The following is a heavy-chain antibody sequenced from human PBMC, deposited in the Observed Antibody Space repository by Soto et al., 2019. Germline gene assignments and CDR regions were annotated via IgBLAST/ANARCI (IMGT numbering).Heavy chain of an antibody. J-gene: IGHJ5*02. CDR2: IYYSGST. D-gene: IGHD3-9*01. CDR3: ARATNYDTLTGFDP. CDR1: GGSISSGDYY. Sequence: SETLSLTCTVSGGSISSGDYYWSWIRQPPGKGLEWIGYIYYSGSTYYNPSLKSRVTISVDTSKNQFSLKLSSVTAADTAVYYCARATNYDTLTGFDPWGQGTLVTVSS. V-gene: IGHV4-30-4*01.